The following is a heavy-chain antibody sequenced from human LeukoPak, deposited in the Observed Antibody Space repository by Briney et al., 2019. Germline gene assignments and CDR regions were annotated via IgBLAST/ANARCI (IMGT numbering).Heavy chain of an antibody. Sequence: SETLSLTCAVSGYSISNGHYWVWIRQPPGRGLEWIGSLYHSDSAYYNTSLRSRVSMSVDTSKNQFSLTLSFVTAADTAVYYCARQHDSYYYYYIDVWGSGTTVTVSS. V-gene: IGHV4-38-2*01. J-gene: IGHJ6*03. CDR1: GYSISNGHY. CDR2: LYHSDSA. CDR3: ARQHDSYYYYYIDV.